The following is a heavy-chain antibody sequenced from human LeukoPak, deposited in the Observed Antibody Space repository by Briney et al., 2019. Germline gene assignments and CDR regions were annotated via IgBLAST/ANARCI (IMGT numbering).Heavy chain of an antibody. CDR2: ISGSGNSI. Sequence: GGSLSLSCAGSGFAFSDYYMTWVRQAPGRGLEFISYISGSGNSIVYADSVKGRFTISRDNAKNSLYLQMNSLRDEDTAVYYGAREPRLAVYWGQGTLVTVSS. V-gene: IGHV3-11*01. CDR1: GFAFSDYY. D-gene: IGHD6-19*01. CDR3: AREPRLAVY. J-gene: IGHJ4*02.